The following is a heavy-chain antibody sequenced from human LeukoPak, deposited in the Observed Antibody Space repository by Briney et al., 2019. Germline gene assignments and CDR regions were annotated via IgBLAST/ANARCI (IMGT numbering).Heavy chain of an antibody. CDR3: AKSVIPNSYQGTYYMGV. J-gene: IGHJ6*03. V-gene: IGHV3-30*02. CDR1: GFTFSSYG. CDR2: IRHDETRI. D-gene: IGHD3-16*02. Sequence: GGSLRLSCAASGFTFSSYGMHWVRQAPGEGLEWVAFIRHDETRIFYGDSVKGRFTISRDNSKNMVYLQLNSLSAEDTALYYCAKSVIPNSYQGTYYMGVWGKGTTVTVFS.